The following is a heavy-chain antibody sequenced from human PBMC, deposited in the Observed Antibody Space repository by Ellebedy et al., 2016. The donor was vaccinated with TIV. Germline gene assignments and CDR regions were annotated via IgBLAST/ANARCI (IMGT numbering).Heavy chain of an antibody. CDR2: INPNSGGT. CDR3: ARDGYCGGDCYSGGLDY. D-gene: IGHD2-21*02. CDR1: GYTFTGYY. V-gene: IGHV1-2*02. Sequence: ASVKVSCRASGYTFTGYYMHWVRQAPGQGLEWMGWINPNSGGTNYAQKFQGRVTMTRDTSISTAYMELSRLRSDDTAVYYCARDGYCGGDCYSGGLDYWGQGTLVTVSS. J-gene: IGHJ4*02.